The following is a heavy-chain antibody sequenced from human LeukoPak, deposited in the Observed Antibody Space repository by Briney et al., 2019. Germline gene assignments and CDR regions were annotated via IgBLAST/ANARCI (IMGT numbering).Heavy chain of an antibody. J-gene: IGHJ4*02. V-gene: IGHV4-4*07. CDR2: IYTSGST. D-gene: IGHD3-9*01. CDR3: ARGRGTRYFDWLPPPY. Sequence: PSETLSLTCTVSGGSISSYYWSWIRQPAGKGLEWIGRIYTSGSTNYNPSLKSRVTMSVDTSKNQFSLKLSSVTAADTAVYYCARGRGTRYFDWLPPPYWGQGTLVTVSS. CDR1: GGSISSYY.